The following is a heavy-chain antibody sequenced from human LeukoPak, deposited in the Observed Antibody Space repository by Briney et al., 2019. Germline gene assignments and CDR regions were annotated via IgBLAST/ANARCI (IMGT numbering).Heavy chain of an antibody. Sequence: GGSLRLSCAASGFTFSTYVIYWVRQAPGKGLEWVAVISYDGSNKYYADSVKGRFTISRDNSKNTLYLQMNSLRAEDTAVYYCARDRDNYDFWSGLTSYYFDYWGQGTLVTVSS. CDR2: ISYDGSNK. CDR1: GFTFSTYV. V-gene: IGHV3-30*04. CDR3: ARDRDNYDFWSGLTSYYFDY. D-gene: IGHD3-3*01. J-gene: IGHJ4*02.